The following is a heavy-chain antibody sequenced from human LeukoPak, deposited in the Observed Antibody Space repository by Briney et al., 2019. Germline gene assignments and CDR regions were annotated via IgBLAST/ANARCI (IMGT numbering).Heavy chain of an antibody. J-gene: IGHJ3*02. V-gene: IGHV1-2*02. CDR3: AKVVHGTVAFDI. Sequence: EASVKVSCKASGYTFTGYYMHWVRQAPGQGLEWMGWINPKSGGTNSAQKFQGRVTMTRDTAISTAYMDLSRLRSDDTAVYYCAKVVHGTVAFDIWGQGTLVTVSS. CDR2: INPKSGGT. CDR1: GYTFTGYY. D-gene: IGHD2-2*01.